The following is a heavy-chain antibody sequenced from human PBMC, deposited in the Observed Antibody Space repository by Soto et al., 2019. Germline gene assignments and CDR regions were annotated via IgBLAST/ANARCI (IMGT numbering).Heavy chain of an antibody. V-gene: IGHV1-18*01. D-gene: IGHD2-2*01. CDR1: GYTFTSYG. CDR3: ARVVGTRQTYYYYMDV. CDR2: ISAYNGNT. J-gene: IGHJ6*03. Sequence: ASVKVSCKASGYTFTSYGISWVRQAPGQGLEWMGWISAYNGNTNYAQKLQGRVTMTTDTSTSTAYMELRSLRSDDTAVYYCARVVGTRQTYYYYMDVWGKGTTVTVSS.